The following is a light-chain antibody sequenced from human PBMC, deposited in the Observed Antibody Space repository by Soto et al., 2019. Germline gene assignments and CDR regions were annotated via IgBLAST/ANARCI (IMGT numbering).Light chain of an antibody. V-gene: IGKV2-28*01. CDR1: QSLLHSNGYNY. CDR3: MEALQTPKT. Sequence: DIVMTQSPISLPVTPGEPASISCRSSQSLLHSNGYNYLDWDLQKPGQSPQLLIYLGSNRASGVPDRFSGSGSVTDFTLKISRVEAEDVGVYYCMEALQTPKTFGQGTKVVIK. CDR2: LGS. J-gene: IGKJ1*01.